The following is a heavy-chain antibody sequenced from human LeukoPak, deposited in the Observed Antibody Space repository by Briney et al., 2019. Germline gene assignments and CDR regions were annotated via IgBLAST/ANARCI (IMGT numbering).Heavy chain of an antibody. CDR3: VKGYGAFGP. J-gene: IGHJ5*02. CDR1: GFNFRNHA. V-gene: IGHV3-23*01. D-gene: IGHD3-10*01. Sequence: GGSLRLSCAASGFNFRNHAMSWVRQAPEKGLEWGAGISTSGGDPYYPDSVQGRFTISRDNSENMLSLQMNSLRGEDTALYSCVKGYGAFGPWGQGTLVAVSS. CDR2: ISTSGGDP.